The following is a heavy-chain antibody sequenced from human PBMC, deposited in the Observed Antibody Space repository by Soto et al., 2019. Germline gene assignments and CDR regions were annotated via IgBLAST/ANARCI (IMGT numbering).Heavy chain of an antibody. V-gene: IGHV5-51*01. CDR3: ARQTDYYGPGSDLDAFDI. CDR1: GYSFTSYW. D-gene: IGHD3-10*01. CDR2: IYPGDSDT. Sequence: GVSLKISCKGSGYSFTSYWIGWVRQMPGKGLEWMGIIYPGDSDTRYSPSFQGQVTISADKSISTAYLQWSSLKASDTAMYYCARQTDYYGPGSDLDAFDIWGQGTMVTVSS. J-gene: IGHJ3*02.